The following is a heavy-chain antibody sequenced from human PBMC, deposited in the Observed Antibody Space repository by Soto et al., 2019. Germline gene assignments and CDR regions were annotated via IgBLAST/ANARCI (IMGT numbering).Heavy chain of an antibody. V-gene: IGHV1-18*01. CDR1: GYTFTSYG. CDR3: ARGGSGYCSGGSCYQTGVDGYGMDV. CDR2: ISAYNGNT. J-gene: IGHJ6*02. D-gene: IGHD2-15*01. Sequence: VASVKVSCKXSGYTFTSYGISWVRQAPGQGLEWMGWISAYNGNTNYAQKLQGRVTMTTDTSTSTAYMELRSLRSDDTAVYYCARGGSGYCSGGSCYQTGVDGYGMDVWGQGTTVTVSS.